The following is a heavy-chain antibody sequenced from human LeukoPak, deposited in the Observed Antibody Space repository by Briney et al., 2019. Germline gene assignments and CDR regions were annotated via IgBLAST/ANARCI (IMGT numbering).Heavy chain of an antibody. CDR3: ARSPLYDFWSGYYSEGVDY. D-gene: IGHD3-3*01. J-gene: IGHJ4*02. CDR2: MNPNSGNT. Sequence: GASVKVSCKASGYTFTSYDISWVRQATGQGLEWMGWMNPNSGNTGYAQKFQGRVTMTRNTSISTAYMELSSLRSEDTAVYYCARSPLYDFWSGYYSEGVDYWGQGTLVTVSS. CDR1: GYTFTSYD. V-gene: IGHV1-8*01.